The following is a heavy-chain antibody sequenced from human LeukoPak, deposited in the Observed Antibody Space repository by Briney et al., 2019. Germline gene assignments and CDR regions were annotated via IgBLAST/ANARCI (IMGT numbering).Heavy chain of an antibody. J-gene: IGHJ3*02. D-gene: IGHD3-10*01. CDR1: GFTFSSYG. CDR3: AKDALWFGELLGDAFDI. V-gene: IGHV3-30*18. CDR2: ISYDGSNK. Sequence: GGSLRLSCPASGFTFSSYGMHWVRQAPGKGLEWVAVISYDGSNKYYADSVKGRFTISRDNSKNTLYLQMNSLRAEDTALYYCAKDALWFGELLGDAFDIWGQGTMVTVSS.